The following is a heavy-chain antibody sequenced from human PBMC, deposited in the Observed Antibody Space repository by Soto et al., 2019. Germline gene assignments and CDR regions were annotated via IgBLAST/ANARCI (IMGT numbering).Heavy chain of an antibody. CDR3: AREREPVVVVAAADY. CDR2: ISSSSSYI. D-gene: IGHD2-15*01. J-gene: IGHJ4*02. Sequence: VQLVESGGGLVKPGGSLRLSCAASGFTFSSYSMNWVRQAPGKGLEWVSSISSSSSYIYYADSVKGRFTISRDNAKNSLYLQMNSLRAEDTAVYYCAREREPVVVVAAADYWGQGTLVTVSS. CDR1: GFTFSSYS. V-gene: IGHV3-21*01.